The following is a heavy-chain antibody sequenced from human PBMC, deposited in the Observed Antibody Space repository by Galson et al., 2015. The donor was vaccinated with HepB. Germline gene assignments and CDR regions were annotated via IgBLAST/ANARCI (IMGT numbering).Heavy chain of an antibody. V-gene: IGHV4-30-4*01. Sequence: QVQLQESGPGLVKPSQTLSLTCTVSGGSISSGDYYWSWIRQPPGKGLEWIGYIYYSGTPSTTPSPKVPVTIPVHPPKTQFSQKRSSVTAADTAVYYCASPDGPWGQGTLVTVSA. CDR2: IYYSGTP. J-gene: IGHJ5*02. CDR1: GGSISSGDYY. CDR3: ASPDGP. D-gene: IGHD5-24*01.